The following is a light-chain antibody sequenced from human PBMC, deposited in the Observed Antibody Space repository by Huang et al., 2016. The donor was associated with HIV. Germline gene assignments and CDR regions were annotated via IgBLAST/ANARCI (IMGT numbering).Light chain of an antibody. J-gene: IGKJ2*01. Sequence: IQLTQSPSSLSASVGDRVTITCRASQGIRTYLAWYQQRPGRAPKLLIYGATTLPTGVPSRFSGSGSGTDFTLTINRLEPEDSATYYCQHLKSYPYTFGQGTKVEIK. CDR3: QHLKSYPYT. CDR1: QGIRTY. CDR2: GAT. V-gene: IGKV1-9*01.